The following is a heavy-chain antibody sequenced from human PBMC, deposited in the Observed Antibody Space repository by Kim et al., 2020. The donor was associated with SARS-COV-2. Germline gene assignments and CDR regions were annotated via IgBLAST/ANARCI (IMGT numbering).Heavy chain of an antibody. Sequence: YADSVKGRFTISRDDAKDSWYLQMNNLKVEDTAVYYCVTDWAYAFDFWGQGTLVIVSS. V-gene: IGHV3-11*06. CDR3: VTDWAYAFDF. D-gene: IGHD2-21*01. J-gene: IGHJ4*02.